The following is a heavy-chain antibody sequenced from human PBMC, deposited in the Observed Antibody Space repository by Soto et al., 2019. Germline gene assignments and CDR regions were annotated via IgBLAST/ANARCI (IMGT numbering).Heavy chain of an antibody. Sequence: ASVKVSCKVSGYTLTELSMHWVRQAPGKGLEWMGGFDPEDGETIYAQKFQGRVTMTEDTSTDTAYMELSSLRSEDTAVYYCASTPVFNPEYYYYGMDVWGQGTTVTVSS. J-gene: IGHJ6*02. CDR3: ASTPVFNPEYYYYGMDV. CDR2: FDPEDGET. CDR1: GYTLTELS. D-gene: IGHD1-20*01. V-gene: IGHV1-24*01.